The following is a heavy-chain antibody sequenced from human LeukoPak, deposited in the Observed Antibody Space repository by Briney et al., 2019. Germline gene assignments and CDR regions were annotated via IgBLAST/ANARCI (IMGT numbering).Heavy chain of an antibody. J-gene: IGHJ5*02. V-gene: IGHV4-4*02. CDR2: IYHSGST. D-gene: IGHD4-17*01. Sequence: SETLSLTCAVSGGSISSSNWWSWVRQPPGKGLEWIGEIYHSGSTNYNPSLKSRVTISVEKSKNQFSLKLSSVTAADTAVYYCARVYEMTTVTRDWFDPWGQGTLVTVSS. CDR3: ARVYEMTTVTRDWFDP. CDR1: GGSISSSNW.